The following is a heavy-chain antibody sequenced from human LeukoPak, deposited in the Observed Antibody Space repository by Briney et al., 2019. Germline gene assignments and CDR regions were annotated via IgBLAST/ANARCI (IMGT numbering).Heavy chain of an antibody. Sequence: PGGSLRLSCAASGFTFSDYNMNWVRQAPGKGLEWVSYISTSSSTIYYADSVKGRFTVSRDNAKNSLYLQMNSLGAEDTAMYYCARHSRGRFSDILTGYHSIEFWGQGTLVTVSS. CDR2: ISTSSSTI. CDR3: ARHSRGRFSDILTGYHSIEF. J-gene: IGHJ4*02. V-gene: IGHV3-48*01. CDR1: GFTFSDYN. D-gene: IGHD3-9*01.